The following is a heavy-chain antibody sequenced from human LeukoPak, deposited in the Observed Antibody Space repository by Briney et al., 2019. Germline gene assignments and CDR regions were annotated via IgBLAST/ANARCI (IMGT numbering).Heavy chain of an antibody. Sequence: SETLSLTCTVSGASINSDTYYWGWIRQPPGKGLEWIGTHSHSGSAYYNPSLRSRITMSLDTSENQLSLKLSSVTAADTAVYYCARVLVGSRSYYYYMDVWGKGTTVTISS. J-gene: IGHJ6*03. D-gene: IGHD2-21*01. V-gene: IGHV4-39*07. CDR1: GASINSDTYY. CDR3: ARVLVGSRSYYYYMDV. CDR2: HSHSGSA.